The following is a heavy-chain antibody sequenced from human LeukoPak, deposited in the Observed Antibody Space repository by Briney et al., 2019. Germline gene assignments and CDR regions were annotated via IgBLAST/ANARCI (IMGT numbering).Heavy chain of an antibody. CDR2: IYTSGST. CDR1: GGSISSYY. CDR3: AREGECSGGTCYSYGWIDS. J-gene: IGHJ5*01. Sequence: SETLSLTCTVSGGSISSYYWSWIRQPAGKGLEWIGRIYTSGSTNYNPSLKSRVTISVDTSKNQFSLKLRSVTAADTAVYFCAREGECSGGTCYSYGWIDSWGQGTLVTVSP. D-gene: IGHD2-15*01. V-gene: IGHV4-4*07.